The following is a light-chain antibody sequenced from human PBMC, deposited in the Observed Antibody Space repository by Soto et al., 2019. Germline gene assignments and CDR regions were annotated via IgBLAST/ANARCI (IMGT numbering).Light chain of an antibody. CDR2: GTS. Sequence: QSVLTQPPSVSGAPGQTVTISCTGSSSNIGAGYDVHWYQQLPGTAPKLLIYGTSNRPSGVPERFSGSKSGTSASLAITGLHAEDEADYYCQSYDRSLSGYVVFGGGTQLTVL. CDR3: QSYDRSLSGYVV. J-gene: IGLJ2*01. CDR1: SSNIGAGYD. V-gene: IGLV1-40*01.